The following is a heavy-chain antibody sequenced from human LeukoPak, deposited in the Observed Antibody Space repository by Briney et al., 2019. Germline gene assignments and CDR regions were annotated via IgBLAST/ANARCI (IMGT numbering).Heavy chain of an antibody. CDR1: GYPFSSFG. Sequence: ASVRLSCKASGYPFSSFGISWVRQAPGQRLEWMRWFSAYNGKTNYAEKLPGRGTMSTDTSTSAAYTELRSLRYDDTGVYYSARVSTSSWFGRVQSGFDPWGQGTLVTVSS. V-gene: IGHV1-18*01. CDR3: ARVSTSSWFGRVQSGFDP. D-gene: IGHD6-13*01. CDR2: FSAYNGKT. J-gene: IGHJ5*02.